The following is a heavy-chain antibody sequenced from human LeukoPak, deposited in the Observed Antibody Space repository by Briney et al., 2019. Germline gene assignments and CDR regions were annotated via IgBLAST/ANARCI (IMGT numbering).Heavy chain of an antibody. CDR2: IIPLLGTA. J-gene: IGHJ3*02. CDR3: ARARPFYDSSGYYYPDAFDI. V-gene: IGHV1-69*05. CDR1: GGTFSNYA. D-gene: IGHD3-22*01. Sequence: SVKVSCKASGGTFSNYAISWVRQAPGQGLEWMGGIIPLLGTANYAQKFQGRVTITTDESTSTAYMELSSLRSEDTAVYYCARARPFYDSSGYYYPDAFDIWGQGTMVTVSS.